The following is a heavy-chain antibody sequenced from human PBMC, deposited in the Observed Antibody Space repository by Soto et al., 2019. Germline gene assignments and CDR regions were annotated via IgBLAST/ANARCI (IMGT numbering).Heavy chain of an antibody. J-gene: IGHJ6*02. CDR1: GFTFSGSA. Sequence: EVQLVESGGGLVQPGGSLKLSCAASGFTFSGSAMHWVRQASGKGLEWVGRIRSKANSYATAYAASVKGRFTISRDDSKTTAYLQMNSLKTEDTAVYYCTRHALYDYVWGSYRYSLGMDVWGQGTTVTVSS. CDR3: TRHALYDYVWGSYRYSLGMDV. D-gene: IGHD3-16*02. CDR2: IRSKANSYAT. V-gene: IGHV3-73*01.